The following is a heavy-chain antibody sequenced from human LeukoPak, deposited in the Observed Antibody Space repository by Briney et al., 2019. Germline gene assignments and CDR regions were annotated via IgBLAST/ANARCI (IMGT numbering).Heavy chain of an antibody. D-gene: IGHD6-13*01. CDR1: GYSFTSYW. V-gene: IGHV5-51*01. Sequence: GEPLKISCKGSGYSFTSYWIGWVRQMPGKGLEWMGIIYPGDSDTRYSPSFQGQVTISADKSISTAYLQWSSLKASDTAMYYCARLGIAAAGTGDGMDVWGQGTTVTVSS. CDR3: ARLGIAAAGTGDGMDV. J-gene: IGHJ6*02. CDR2: IYPGDSDT.